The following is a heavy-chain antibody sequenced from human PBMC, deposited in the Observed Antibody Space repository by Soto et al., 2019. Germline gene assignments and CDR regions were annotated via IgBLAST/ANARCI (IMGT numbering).Heavy chain of an antibody. D-gene: IGHD3-22*01. V-gene: IGHV4-4*07. Sequence: PSETLSLTCNVSGGSISSYFWSWIRQPAGKGLEWIGRIETSGITNYNPSLNSRATMSVDTSKNQFSLKLSSVTAADTAVYYCERDVYYYDRGNGFDIWGQGTTVTVSS. J-gene: IGHJ3*02. CDR1: GGSISSYF. CDR3: ERDVYYYDRGNGFDI. CDR2: IETSGIT.